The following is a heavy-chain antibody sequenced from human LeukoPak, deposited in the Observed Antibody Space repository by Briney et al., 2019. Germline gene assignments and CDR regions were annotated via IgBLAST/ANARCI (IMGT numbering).Heavy chain of an antibody. D-gene: IGHD6-13*01. CDR2: ITGSGDTT. V-gene: IGHV3-23*01. CDR3: VKDYATIAAAANPLFDY. J-gene: IGHJ4*02. CDR1: GFTFSSYA. Sequence: GGSLRLSCAASGFTFSSYAVTWVRQAPGKGLEWVSGITGSGDTTFYADSVKGRFTISRDNSKNTLYLQMHSLRAEDTAVYYCVKDYATIAAAANPLFDYWGQGALSPSPQ.